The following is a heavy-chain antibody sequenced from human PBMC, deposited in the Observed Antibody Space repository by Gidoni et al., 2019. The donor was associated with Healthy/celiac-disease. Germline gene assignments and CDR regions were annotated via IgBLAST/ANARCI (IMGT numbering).Heavy chain of an antibody. V-gene: IGHV3-21*01. Sequence: EVQLVESGGGLVQHGGSLRLSCAASGFTFSSYSMNWVRPAPGKGLEWVSSISSSSSYIYYADSVKGRFTISRDNAKNSLYLQMNSLRAEDTAVYYCARDGNIVVVVAAIGHGYYYGMDVWGQGTTVTVSS. J-gene: IGHJ6*02. D-gene: IGHD2-15*01. CDR1: GFTFSSYS. CDR2: ISSSSSYI. CDR3: ARDGNIVVVVAAIGHGYYYGMDV.